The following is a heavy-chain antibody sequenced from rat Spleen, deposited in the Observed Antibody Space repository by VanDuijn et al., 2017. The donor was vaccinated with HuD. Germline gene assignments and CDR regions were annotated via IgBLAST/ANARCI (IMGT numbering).Heavy chain of an antibody. V-gene: IGHV5-58*01. CDR1: GFTFSKYW. Sequence: EVQLVESGGGLVQPGRSLKLSCVASGFTFSKYWMYWVRRAPGKALDWVSSISSDGFNTHYPDSMKGRFTISRDNAKSTLYLQMDSLRSEDTATYYCTTDDGYYHVPYYVMDAWGQGASVTVSS. D-gene: IGHD1-12*03. J-gene: IGHJ4*01. CDR2: ISSDGFNT. CDR3: TTDDGYYHVPYYVMDA.